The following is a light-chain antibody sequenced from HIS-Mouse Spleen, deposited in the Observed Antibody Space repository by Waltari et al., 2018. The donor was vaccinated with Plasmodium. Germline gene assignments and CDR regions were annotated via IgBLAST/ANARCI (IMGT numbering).Light chain of an antibody. CDR3: QQYNNWSFT. CDR2: GAS. V-gene: IGKV3-15*01. J-gene: IGKJ3*01. CDR1: QSVSSN. Sequence: EIVMTQSPATLSVSPGERATISCRASQSVSSNLAWYQQKLGQAPRLLIYGASTRATGIPARFSGSGSGTEFTLTISSLQSEDFAVYYCQQYNNWSFTFGPGTKVDIK.